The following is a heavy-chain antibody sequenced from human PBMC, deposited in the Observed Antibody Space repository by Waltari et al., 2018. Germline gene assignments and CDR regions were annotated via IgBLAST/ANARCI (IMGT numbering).Heavy chain of an antibody. D-gene: IGHD2-2*01. Sequence: LQLQESGSGLVKPSQTLSLPCAVSGGSITSGGSSWSWIRQPPGKGLEWIGYIYHSGSTYYNPSLKSRVTISIDRSKNQFSLSLSSVTAADTAVYYCATRGTSTSLDVWGQGTTVTVSS. CDR2: IYHSGST. V-gene: IGHV4-30-2*01. CDR3: ATRGTSTSLDV. J-gene: IGHJ6*02. CDR1: GGSITSGGSS.